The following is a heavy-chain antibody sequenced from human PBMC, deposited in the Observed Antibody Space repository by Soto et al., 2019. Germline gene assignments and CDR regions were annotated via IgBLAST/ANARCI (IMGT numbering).Heavy chain of an antibody. V-gene: IGHV4-4*02. Sequence: QVQLQESGPGLVKPSGTLSLTCAVSGGSISDNNWWSWVRQPPGKGLEWIGEIYHRGTTNYRPSLRSRVTISMDKSKNQIPLTLDSVTDADSAAYYCARHIGVTGTRGFDYWGQGILVTVSP. J-gene: IGHJ4*02. D-gene: IGHD6-19*01. CDR1: GGSISDNNW. CDR2: IYHRGTT. CDR3: ARHIGVTGTRGFDY.